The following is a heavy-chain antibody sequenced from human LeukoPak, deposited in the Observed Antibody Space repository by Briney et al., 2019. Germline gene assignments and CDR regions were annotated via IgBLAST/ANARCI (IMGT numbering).Heavy chain of an antibody. CDR3: VSFYETN. J-gene: IGHJ4*02. CDR1: GNYR. V-gene: IGHV3-74*01. Sequence: TGGSLRLSCAASGNYRMHWVRQAPGKGLVWVSHVNSDGSWTSHADSVKGRFTISKDNAKNTVYLQMNNLRTEDTAVYYCVSFYETNWGRGTLVTVSS. CDR2: VNSDGSWT. D-gene: IGHD2-2*01.